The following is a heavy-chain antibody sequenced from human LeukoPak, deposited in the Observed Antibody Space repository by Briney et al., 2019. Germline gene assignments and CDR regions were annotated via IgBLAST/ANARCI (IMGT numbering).Heavy chain of an antibody. J-gene: IGHJ6*02. D-gene: IGHD2-15*01. CDR3: ARDRSNSDV. Sequence: SVKVSCKASGYTFINYGISWVRQAPGQGLEWMGWISVYKGDTNYAQKFQGRVTMTTDKSTSTAYMELRSLRSDDTAVYFCARDRSNSDVWGQGTTVTVSS. V-gene: IGHV1-18*01. CDR2: ISVYKGDT. CDR1: GYTFINYG.